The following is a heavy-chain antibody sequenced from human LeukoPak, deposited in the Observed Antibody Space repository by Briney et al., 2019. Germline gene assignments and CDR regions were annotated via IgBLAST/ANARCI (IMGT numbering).Heavy chain of an antibody. Sequence: GALVKVSCTASGYTFTSYDTNWVRQATGQGLEWMGWMNPNSGNTGYAQKFQGRVTMTSNTSISTAYMELSSLRSEDTAVYYCARGGRGWQSFLDYWGQGTLVTVSS. CDR2: MNPNSGNT. V-gene: IGHV1-8*01. CDR1: GYTFTSYD. CDR3: ARGGRGWQSFLDY. J-gene: IGHJ4*02. D-gene: IGHD1-26*01.